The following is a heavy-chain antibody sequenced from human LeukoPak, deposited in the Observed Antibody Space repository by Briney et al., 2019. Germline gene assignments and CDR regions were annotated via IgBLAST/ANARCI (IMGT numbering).Heavy chain of an antibody. Sequence: GASVKVSCKASGGTFSSYAISWVRQAPGQGLEWMGGIIPIFGTANYAQKFQSRVTITADESTSTAYMELSSLRSEDTAVYYCARGNYDSSGYYSPWAPFPFDYWGQGTLVTVSS. CDR2: IIPIFGTA. D-gene: IGHD3-22*01. J-gene: IGHJ4*02. CDR3: ARGNYDSSGYYSPWAPFPFDY. V-gene: IGHV1-69*13. CDR1: GGTFSSYA.